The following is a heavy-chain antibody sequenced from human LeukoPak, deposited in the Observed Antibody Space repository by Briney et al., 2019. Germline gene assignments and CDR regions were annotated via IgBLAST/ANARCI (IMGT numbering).Heavy chain of an antibody. D-gene: IGHD4-17*01. CDR3: ARHDYGDSYSFDS. CDR2: IHYSGTT. Sequence: TSETLSLTCTVSGGSISAYYWSWIRQPPGKGLEWIGYIHYSGTTNYYPSLKSRVTIALDTSKNQFSLKLNSVTAADTAVYHCARHDYGDSYSFDSWGQGTQVTVSS. CDR1: GGSISAYY. V-gene: IGHV4-59*01. J-gene: IGHJ4*02.